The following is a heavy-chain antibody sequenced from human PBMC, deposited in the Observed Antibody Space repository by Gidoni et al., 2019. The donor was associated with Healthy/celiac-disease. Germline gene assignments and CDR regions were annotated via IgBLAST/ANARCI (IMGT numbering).Heavy chain of an antibody. V-gene: IGHV3-23*01. CDR2: ISGSGGST. D-gene: IGHD3-3*01. Sequence: EVQLLESGGGLVQPGGSLRLSCAASGFTFSIYAMSWVRQAPGKGLEWVSAISGSGGSTYYADSVKGRFTISRDNSKNTLYLQMNSLRAEDTAVYYCAKDEYYDFWSGYFSFDYWGQGTLVTVSS. CDR3: AKDEYYDFWSGYFSFDY. J-gene: IGHJ4*02. CDR1: GFTFSIYA.